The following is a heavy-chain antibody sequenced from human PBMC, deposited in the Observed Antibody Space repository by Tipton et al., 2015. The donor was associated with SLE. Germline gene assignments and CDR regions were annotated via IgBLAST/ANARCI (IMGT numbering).Heavy chain of an antibody. CDR3: ARELDDYGDLRAFDY. D-gene: IGHD4-17*01. CDR1: GFTFSSYS. V-gene: IGHV3-48*01. CDR2: ISSSSSTI. Sequence: SLRLSCAASGFTFSSYSMNWVRQAPGKGLEWVSYISSSSSTIYYADSVKGRFTISRDNAKNSLYLQMNSLRAEDTAVYYCARELDDYGDLRAFDYWGQGTLVTVSS. J-gene: IGHJ4*02.